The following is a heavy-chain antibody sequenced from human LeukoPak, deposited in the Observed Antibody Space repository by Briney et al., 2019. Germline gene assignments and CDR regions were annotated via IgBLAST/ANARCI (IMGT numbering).Heavy chain of an antibody. CDR3: ARGPPLFTN. CDR1: VFPFSIYS. D-gene: IGHD3-10*02. CDR2: ISTSGTAI. J-gene: IGHJ4*02. V-gene: IGHV3-48*02. Sequence: GGSLRLSCAPSVFPFSIYSMNGVRQAPGEGRECLSYISTSGTAIYYTDSVKGRFTISRDNAKNSLYLQMNSLRDEDTGIYYCARGPPLFTNWGQGTLVAVSS.